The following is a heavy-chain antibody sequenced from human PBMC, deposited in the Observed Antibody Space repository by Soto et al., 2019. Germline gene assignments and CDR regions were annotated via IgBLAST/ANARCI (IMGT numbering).Heavy chain of an antibody. CDR1: GFTFDDNA. D-gene: IGHD3-16*01. V-gene: IGHV3-9*01. J-gene: IGHJ4*02. CDR3: AISQDRGGRTTFIY. Sequence: GGSLRLSCAVSGFTFDDNAMHWVRQAPEKGLEWVSGINWKSDIGYADSVKGRFTISRDNAENSLYLQMNSLGAEDTALYYCAISQDRGGRTTFIYWGQGTQVTVSS. CDR2: INWKSDI.